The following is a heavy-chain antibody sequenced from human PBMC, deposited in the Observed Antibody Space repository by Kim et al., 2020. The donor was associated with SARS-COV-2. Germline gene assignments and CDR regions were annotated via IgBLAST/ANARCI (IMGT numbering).Heavy chain of an antibody. V-gene: IGHV3-64D*06. CDR3: VCELDDFWSGYLGAVY. Sequence: GGSLRLSCSASGFTFSSYAMHWVRQAPGKGLEYVSAISSNGGSTYYADSVKGRFTISRDNSKNTLYLQMSSLRAEDTAVYYCVCELDDFWSGYLGAVYWGQGTLVTVSS. CDR2: ISSNGGST. D-gene: IGHD3-3*01. J-gene: IGHJ4*02. CDR1: GFTFSSYA.